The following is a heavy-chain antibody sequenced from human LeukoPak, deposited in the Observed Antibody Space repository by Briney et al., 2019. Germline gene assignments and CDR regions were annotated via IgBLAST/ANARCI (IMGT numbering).Heavy chain of an antibody. CDR2: IYDSGST. J-gene: IGHJ5*02. V-gene: IGHV4-59*01. CDR1: GGSISSYY. Sequence: SETLSLTCTVSGGSISSYYWSWIRQPPGKGLEWIGHIYDSGSTDYNPSLKSRVIISVHTSKNQFSLKLSSVTAADTAVYYCARGSSGWTWFDPWGQGALVTVAS. D-gene: IGHD6-19*01. CDR3: ARGSSGWTWFDP.